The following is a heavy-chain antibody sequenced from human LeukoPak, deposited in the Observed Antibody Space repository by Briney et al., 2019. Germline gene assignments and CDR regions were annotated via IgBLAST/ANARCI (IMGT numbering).Heavy chain of an antibody. CDR1: GYAFTSYG. CDR3: ARGRFPLYCGGDCYRAGWFDP. CDR2: ISAYNGNT. D-gene: IGHD2-21*01. J-gene: IGHJ5*02. V-gene: IGHV1-18*01. Sequence: ASVKVSCKASGYAFTSYGISWVRQAPGQGLEWMGWISAYNGNTNYAQKLQGRVTMTTDTSTSTAYMELRSLRSEDTAVYYCARGRFPLYCGGDCYRAGWFDPWGQGTLVTVSS.